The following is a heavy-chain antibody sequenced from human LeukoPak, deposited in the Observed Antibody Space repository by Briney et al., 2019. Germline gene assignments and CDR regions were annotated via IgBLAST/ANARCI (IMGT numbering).Heavy chain of an antibody. CDR3: ARHEEIKQWLDAFDI. J-gene: IGHJ3*02. D-gene: IGHD6-19*01. Sequence: GESLKISCKGSGYSFTSYWIGWVRQMPGKGLERMGIIYPGDSDTRYSPSFQGQVTISADKSISTAYLQWSSLKASDTAMYYCARHEEIKQWLDAFDIWGQGTMVTVSS. V-gene: IGHV5-51*01. CDR1: GYSFTSYW. CDR2: IYPGDSDT.